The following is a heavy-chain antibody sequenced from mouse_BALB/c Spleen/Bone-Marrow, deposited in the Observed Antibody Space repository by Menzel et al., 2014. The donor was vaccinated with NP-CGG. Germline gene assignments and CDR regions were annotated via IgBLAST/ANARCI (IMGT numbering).Heavy chain of an antibody. Sequence: EGQLQESWGGLVQPGGSLKLSCAASGFIFSTYGMSWVRQTPDKRLELVASINNNGGSTYYPDSVKGRFTISRDNAKNTLYLQMSSLKSEDTAMYYCARDRVVGYWGQGTLVTVSA. CDR2: INNNGGST. J-gene: IGHJ3*01. CDR1: GFIFSTYG. CDR3: ARDRVVGY. V-gene: IGHV5-6-3*01.